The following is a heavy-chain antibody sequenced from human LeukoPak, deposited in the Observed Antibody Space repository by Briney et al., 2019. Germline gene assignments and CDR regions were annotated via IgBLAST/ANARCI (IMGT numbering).Heavy chain of an antibody. CDR2: IYYSGST. J-gene: IGHJ4*02. CDR1: GVSISRGDYY. CDR3: ARGKSKFDY. Sequence: SQTLSLTCTVSGVSISRGDYYWSWIRQPPGKGLEWIGYIYYSGSTDYNPSLKSRVTISVDTSKNQFSLNLSSVTAADSAVYYCARGKSKFDYWGQGTLVTVSS. V-gene: IGHV4-30-4*01.